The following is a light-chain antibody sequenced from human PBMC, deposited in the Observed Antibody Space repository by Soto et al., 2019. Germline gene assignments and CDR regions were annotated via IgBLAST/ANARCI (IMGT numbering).Light chain of an antibody. CDR2: DAS. CDR3: QQFSSYPLT. J-gene: IGKJ4*01. Sequence: EFVLTQSPGTLSLSPGERATLSCRASQTVRNNYLAWYQQKPGQAPRLLIYDASSRATGIPDRFSGGGSGTDFTLTISRLDPQDFAVYSCQQFSSYPLTFGGATKVDI. CDR1: QTVRNNY. V-gene: IGKV3-20*01.